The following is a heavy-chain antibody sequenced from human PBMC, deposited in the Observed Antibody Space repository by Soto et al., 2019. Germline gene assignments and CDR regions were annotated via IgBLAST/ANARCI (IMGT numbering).Heavy chain of an antibody. V-gene: IGHV3-66*01. CDR1: GFTVSSNY. CDR2: VYIGGNT. Sequence: GGSLRLSCAASGFTVSSNYMSWVRQAPGKGLEWVSVVYIGGNTYYAESVEDRLTISRDNFQNMLYLQMNSLRAEDTAVYYCAGSVGGGFDYWGQGTLVTVSS. J-gene: IGHJ4*02. D-gene: IGHD3-16*01. CDR3: AGSVGGGFDY.